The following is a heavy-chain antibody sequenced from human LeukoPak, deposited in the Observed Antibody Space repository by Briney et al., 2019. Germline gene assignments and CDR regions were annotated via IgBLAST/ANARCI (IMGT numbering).Heavy chain of an antibody. CDR1: GFTFSSYG. Sequence: GGSLRLSCEASGFTFSSYGMHWVRQAPGKGPEWVSRINPNGRTTTYADSVKGRFTISRDNAKNTVYLQMNSLRAEDTAVYYCARVLSGSWDWFDPWGQGTLVTVSS. CDR3: ARVLSGSWDWFDP. V-gene: IGHV3-74*01. D-gene: IGHD3-22*01. J-gene: IGHJ5*02. CDR2: INPNGRTT.